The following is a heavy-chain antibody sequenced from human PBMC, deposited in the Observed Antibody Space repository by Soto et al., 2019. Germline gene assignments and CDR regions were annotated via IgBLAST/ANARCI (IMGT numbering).Heavy chain of an antibody. CDR1: GFTFSSYS. V-gene: IGHV3-21*01. D-gene: IGHD5-12*01. Sequence: GGSLRLSCAASGFTFSSYSMNWVRQAPGKGLEWVSSISSSSSYIYYADSVKGRFTISRDNAKNSLYLQMNSLRAEDTAVYYCARWSFLGGYDRYYFDYWGQGTLVTVSS. CDR3: ARWSFLGGYDRYYFDY. J-gene: IGHJ4*02. CDR2: ISSSSSYI.